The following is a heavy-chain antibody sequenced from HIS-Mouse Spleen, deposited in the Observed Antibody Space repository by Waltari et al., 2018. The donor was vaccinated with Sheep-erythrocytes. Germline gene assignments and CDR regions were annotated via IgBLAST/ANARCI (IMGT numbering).Heavy chain of an antibody. J-gene: IGHJ4*02. CDR2: IYYSGST. V-gene: IGHV4-39*01. Sequence: QLQLQESGPGLVKPSETLSLTCTVSGGSISSSIYYWGWIRQPPGKGLEWIGSIYYSGSTYYNPSLKSRVTISVDTSKNQFSLKLSSVTAADTAVYYCARHKDTAMVHFDYWGQGTLVTVSS. CDR3: ARHKDTAMVHFDY. CDR1: GGSISSSIYY. D-gene: IGHD5-18*01.